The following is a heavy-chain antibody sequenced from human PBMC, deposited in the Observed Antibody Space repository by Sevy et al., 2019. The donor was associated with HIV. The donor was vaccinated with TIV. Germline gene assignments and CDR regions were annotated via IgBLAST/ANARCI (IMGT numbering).Heavy chain of an antibody. CDR1: GGTFRQFP. CDR3: VRGDKALDRPNFPSNYHYDLDV. Sequence: ASVKVSCKASGGTFRQFPISWVRQAPGQGLEWMGGIIPIFATVNYAQKFQGRVTITADESTSTGYMELSSLRSEDTAVYYCVRGDKALDRPNFPSNYHYDLDVWGPGTTVTVSS. J-gene: IGHJ6*02. V-gene: IGHV1-69*13. CDR2: IIPIFATV. D-gene: IGHD5-18*01.